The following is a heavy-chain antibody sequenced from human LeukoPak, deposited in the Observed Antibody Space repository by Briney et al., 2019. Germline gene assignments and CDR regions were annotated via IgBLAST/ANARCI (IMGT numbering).Heavy chain of an antibody. CDR3: ARVNGNYYDSRGYYHHFDY. D-gene: IGHD3-22*01. CDR1: GYIFHTFG. Sequence: GASVKVSCKTSGYIFHTFGLTWVRQAPGQGPEWLGWINGYNGDTEYAQKFQGRVTMTIETSTTTAYMELRSLRSDDTAIYYCARVNGNYYDSRGYYHHFDYWGQGTLVAVSS. J-gene: IGHJ4*02. CDR2: INGYNGDT. V-gene: IGHV1-18*01.